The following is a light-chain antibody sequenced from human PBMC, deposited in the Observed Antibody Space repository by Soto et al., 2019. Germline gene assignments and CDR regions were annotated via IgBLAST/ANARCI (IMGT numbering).Light chain of an antibody. CDR2: GAS. V-gene: IGKV3-20*01. CDR3: QQYGTSRGT. CDR1: QSVTSNY. Sequence: LWQSPGTVSLSQGERVTLCGRASQSVTSNYLAWYQQRPGQAPRLLIYGASSRATGIPGRFSGSGSGTDFTLTISRLEPEDFAVYYCQQYGTSRGTFGQGTRLEIK. J-gene: IGKJ5*01.